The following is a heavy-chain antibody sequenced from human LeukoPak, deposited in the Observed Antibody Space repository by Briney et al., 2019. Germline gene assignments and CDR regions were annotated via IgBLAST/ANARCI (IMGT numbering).Heavy chain of an antibody. V-gene: IGHV3-23*03. CDR1: GFPFTSYA. J-gene: IGHJ4*02. CDR3: ARGKSSSWYYFDY. Sequence: GGSLRLSCAASGFPFTSYAMSWVRQAPGKGLEWVSVIYSGSTYYADSVKGRFTISRDNSKNTLYLQMNSLRAEDTAVYYCARGKSSSWYYFDYWGQGTLVTVSS. D-gene: IGHD6-13*01. CDR2: IYSGST.